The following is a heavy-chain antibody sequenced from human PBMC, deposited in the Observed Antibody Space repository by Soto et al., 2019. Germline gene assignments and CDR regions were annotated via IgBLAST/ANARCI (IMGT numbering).Heavy chain of an antibody. CDR3: TTITMLVVVDKDDAFDI. Sequence: EVQLVESGGGLVKPGGSLRLSCAASGFTFSNAWMNWVRQAPGKGLEWVGRIKSKTDGGTTDYAAPVKGRFTISRDDSKNTLYPQMNSLKTEDTAVYYCTTITMLVVVDKDDAFDIWGQGTMVTVSS. V-gene: IGHV3-15*07. D-gene: IGHD3-22*01. J-gene: IGHJ3*02. CDR1: GFTFSNAW. CDR2: IKSKTDGGTT.